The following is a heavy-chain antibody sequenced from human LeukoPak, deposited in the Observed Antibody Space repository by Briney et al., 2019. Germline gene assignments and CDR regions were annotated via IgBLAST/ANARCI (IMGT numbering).Heavy chain of an antibody. J-gene: IGHJ4*02. V-gene: IGHV4-4*02. CDR2: IYHSGST. D-gene: IGHD5-12*01. CDR3: ARDSGGPYGGYVNYFDY. Sequence: SGTLSLTCAVSGGSISSSNWWSWVRQPPGKGLEWIGEIYHSGSTNYNPSLKSRVTISVDKSKNQFSLKLSSVTAADTAVYYCARDSGGPYGGYVNYFDYWGQGTLVTVSS. CDR1: GGSISSSNW.